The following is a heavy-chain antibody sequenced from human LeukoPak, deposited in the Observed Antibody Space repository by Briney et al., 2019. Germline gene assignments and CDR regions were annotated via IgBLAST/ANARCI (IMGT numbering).Heavy chain of an antibody. CDR1: GFTFSSYS. CDR2: ISSSSSYI. J-gene: IGHJ5*02. D-gene: IGHD2-2*01. CDR3: ARGVVPAALNWFDP. Sequence: GGYLRLSCAASGFTFSSYSMNWVRQAPGKGLEWVSSISSSSSYIYYADSVKGRFTISRGNAKNSLYLQMNSLRAEDTAVYYCARGVVPAALNWFDPWGQGTLVTVSS. V-gene: IGHV3-21*01.